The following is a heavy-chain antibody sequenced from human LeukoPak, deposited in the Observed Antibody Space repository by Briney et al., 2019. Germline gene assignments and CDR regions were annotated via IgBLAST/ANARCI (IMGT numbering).Heavy chain of an antibody. V-gene: IGHV3-64*01. CDR3: ARRATTERGHSYGLDY. CDR1: GFTFSS. D-gene: IGHD5-18*01. J-gene: IGHJ4*02. CDR2: ISSNGGST. Sequence: PGGSLRLSCAASGFTFSSMNWVRQAPGKGLEYVSAISSNGGSTYYANSVKGRFTISRDNAKNSLYLQMNSLRAEDTAVYYCARRATTERGHSYGLDYWGQGTLSPSPQ.